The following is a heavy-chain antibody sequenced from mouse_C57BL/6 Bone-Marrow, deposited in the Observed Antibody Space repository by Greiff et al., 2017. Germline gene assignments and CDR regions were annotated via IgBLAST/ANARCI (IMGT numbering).Heavy chain of an antibody. Sequence: VQLQQSGPELVKPGASVKISCKASGYAFSSSWMNWVKQRPGKGLEWIGRIYPGDGDTNYNGKFKGKATLTADKSSSTAYMQLSSLTSEDSAVYFCASSITTVVALDYWGQGTTLTVSS. J-gene: IGHJ2*01. CDR1: GYAFSSSW. V-gene: IGHV1-82*01. CDR2: IYPGDGDT. D-gene: IGHD1-1*01. CDR3: ASSITTVVALDY.